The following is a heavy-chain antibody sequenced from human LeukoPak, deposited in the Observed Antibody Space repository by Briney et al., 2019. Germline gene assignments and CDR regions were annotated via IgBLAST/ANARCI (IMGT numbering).Heavy chain of an antibody. CDR2: IYYSGST. D-gene: IGHD3-22*01. V-gene: IGHV4-59*08. Sequence: PSETLSLTCTVSGGSISSYYWSWIRQPPGKGLEWIGYIYYSGSTDYNPSLKSRVTISVDTSKNQFSLKLSSVTAADTAVYYCAKVGSDTYYYDSNGPCDYWGQGTLVTVSS. J-gene: IGHJ4*02. CDR1: GGSISSYY. CDR3: AKVGSDTYYYDSNGPCDY.